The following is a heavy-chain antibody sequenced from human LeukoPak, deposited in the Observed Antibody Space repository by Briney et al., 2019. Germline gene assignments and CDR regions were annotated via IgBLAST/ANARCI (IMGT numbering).Heavy chain of an antibody. CDR2: INPNSGGT. D-gene: IGHD3-10*01. Sequence: GASVKVSCKASGYTFTGYYMHWVRQAPGQGLEWMGWINPNSGGTNYAQKFQGRVTMTRDTSISIVYMEVSRLRSDDTAVYYCARDARGAFDIWGQGTMVTVSS. CDR1: GYTFTGYY. V-gene: IGHV1-2*02. CDR3: ARDARGAFDI. J-gene: IGHJ3*02.